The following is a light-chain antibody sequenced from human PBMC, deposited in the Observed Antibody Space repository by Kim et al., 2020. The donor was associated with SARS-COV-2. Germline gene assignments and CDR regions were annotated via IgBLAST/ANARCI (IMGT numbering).Light chain of an antibody. Sequence: SVKRTCAPGSGHSDDVIAGHQQGPGKAPRCVMRLEGSGSYNEGGGAPDRFSGSSSGAGRCLTVAGHRSEDEADYYGGSWDSSTWVFGGGTRLTVL. CDR2: LEGSGSY. CDR1: SGHSDDV. J-gene: IGLJ3*02. CDR3: GSWDSSTWV. V-gene: IGLV4-60*03.